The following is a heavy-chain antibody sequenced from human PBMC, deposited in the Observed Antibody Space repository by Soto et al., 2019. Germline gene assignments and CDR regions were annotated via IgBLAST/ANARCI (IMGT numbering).Heavy chain of an antibody. CDR1: GFSFTGYY. J-gene: IGHJ5*02. V-gene: IGHV1-2*02. CDR2: INAHSGGT. D-gene: IGHD6-6*01. CDR3: AKDLTRQLAYWLDP. Sequence: AAVKVSCMASGFSFTGYYIHWLRQAPGQGLEWMGWINAHSGGTEYAQKFQGRVTLTRDTSNATAYLTLTSLTSDDTALYYCAKDLTRQLAYWLDPWGQGTQVTVSS.